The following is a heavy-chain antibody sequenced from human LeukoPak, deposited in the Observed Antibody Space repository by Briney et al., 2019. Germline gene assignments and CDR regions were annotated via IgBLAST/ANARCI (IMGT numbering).Heavy chain of an antibody. D-gene: IGHD5-18*01. J-gene: IGHJ4*02. CDR1: GYSFTNYW. CDR2: IDPSDSYT. Sequence: HGESLKISCKGSGYSFTNYWITWVRQMPRKGLEWMGRIDPSDSYTNYSPSLQGHVTISADKSITIAYLQWSSLKASDTAMYYCARTRGYSYGPPFDFWGQGTLVTVSS. V-gene: IGHV5-10-1*01. CDR3: ARTRGYSYGPPFDF.